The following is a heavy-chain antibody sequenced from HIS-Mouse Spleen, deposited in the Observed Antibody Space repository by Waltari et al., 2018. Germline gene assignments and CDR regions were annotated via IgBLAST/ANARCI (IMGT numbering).Heavy chain of an antibody. J-gene: IGHJ3*02. Sequence: QVTLRESGPALVKPTQTLTLTCTFSGFSLSTSGMCVSWIRQPPGKALEWLARIDWDDDKYYSTSLKTRLTISKETSKNQVVLTMTNMDPVDTATYYCARQYYYDSSGYYYGFDAFDIWGQGTMVTVSS. D-gene: IGHD3-22*01. CDR3: ARQYYYDSSGYYYGFDAFDI. CDR2: IDWDDDK. CDR1: GFSLSTSGMC. V-gene: IGHV2-70*15.